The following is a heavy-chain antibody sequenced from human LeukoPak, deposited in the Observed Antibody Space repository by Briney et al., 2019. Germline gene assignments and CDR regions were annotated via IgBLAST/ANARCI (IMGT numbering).Heavy chain of an antibody. CDR2: IYYSGST. V-gene: IGHV4-59*12. J-gene: IGHJ3*02. CDR3: ATRGYCLSSSCRYGFDI. Sequence: SETLSLTCTVSGGSISSYYWSWIRQPPGKGLEWIGYIYYSGSTNYNPSLKSRVTISVDTSKNQFSLKLTSVTAADTAVYYCATRGYCLSSSCRYGFDIWGQGTMVTVSS. CDR1: GGSISSYY. D-gene: IGHD2-2*01.